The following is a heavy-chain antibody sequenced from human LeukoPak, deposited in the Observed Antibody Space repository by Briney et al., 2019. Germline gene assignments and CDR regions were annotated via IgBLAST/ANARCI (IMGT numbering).Heavy chain of an antibody. CDR2: ICTSEST. D-gene: IGHD6-19*01. CDR3: ARGNPSLYSSGWYPFDY. V-gene: IGHV4-61*02. CDR1: GGSISSGSYY. Sequence: PSETLSLTCTVSGGSISSGSYYWSWIRQPAGKGLEWIRRICTSESTNYNPSLKSRVTISVDTSKNQFSLKLSSVAAADTALYYCARGNPSLYSSGWYPFDYWGQGTLVTVSS. J-gene: IGHJ4*02.